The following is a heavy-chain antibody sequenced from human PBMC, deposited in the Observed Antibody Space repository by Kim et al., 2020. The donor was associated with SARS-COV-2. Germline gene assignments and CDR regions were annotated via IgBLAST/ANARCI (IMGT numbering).Heavy chain of an antibody. CDR1: GFSFSDHD. CDR2: SRNKAKSYIT. CDR3: ASYQWMVSY. J-gene: IGHJ4*02. D-gene: IGHD6-19*01. Sequence: GGSLRLSCAASGFSFSDHDMEWVRQAPGKGLEWVGRSRNKAKSYITDYAASVKGRFTISRDDSKNSLYLQMNSLKTEDTAVYYCASYQWMVSYWGQGTLVTVSS. V-gene: IGHV3-72*01.